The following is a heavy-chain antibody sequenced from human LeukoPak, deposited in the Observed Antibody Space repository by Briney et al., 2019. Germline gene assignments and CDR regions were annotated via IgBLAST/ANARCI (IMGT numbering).Heavy chain of an antibody. CDR2: IYYSGST. V-gene: IGHV4-59*12. J-gene: IGHJ4*02. CDR3: ASNRDIVLMVFDY. CDR1: GGSISSYY. Sequence: SETLSLTCTVSGGSISSYYWSWIRQPPGKGLEWIGYIYYSGSTNYNPSLKSRVTISVDTSKNQFSLKLSSVTAADTAVYYCASNRDIVLMVFDYWGQGTLVTVSS. D-gene: IGHD2-8*01.